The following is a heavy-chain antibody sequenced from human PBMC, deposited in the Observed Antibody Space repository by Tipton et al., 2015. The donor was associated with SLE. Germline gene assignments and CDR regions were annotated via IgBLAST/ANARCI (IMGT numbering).Heavy chain of an antibody. Sequence: LRLSCTVSGGSISSHYWSWIRQPPGKGLEWIGYIYYSGSTNYNPSLKGRVTISVDTSKNQFSLKLSSVTAADTAVYYCARALQNYFDYWGQGTLVTVSS. CDR1: GGSISSHY. V-gene: IGHV4-59*11. J-gene: IGHJ4*02. CDR3: ARALQNYFDY. CDR2: IYYSGST.